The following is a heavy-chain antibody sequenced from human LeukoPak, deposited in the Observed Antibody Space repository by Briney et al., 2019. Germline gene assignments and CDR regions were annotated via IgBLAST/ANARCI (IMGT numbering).Heavy chain of an antibody. J-gene: IGHJ6*02. CDR3: ARRSEALEYGMDV. CDR2: IYSGGST. V-gene: IGHV3-53*04. CDR1: GFTVSSNY. Sequence: GGSLRLSCAASGFTVSSNYLSWVRQAPGKGLEWVSVIYSGGSTYYADSVKGRFTISRHNSKNTLYLQMNSLRAEDTAVYYCARRSEALEYGMDVWGQGTTVTVSS.